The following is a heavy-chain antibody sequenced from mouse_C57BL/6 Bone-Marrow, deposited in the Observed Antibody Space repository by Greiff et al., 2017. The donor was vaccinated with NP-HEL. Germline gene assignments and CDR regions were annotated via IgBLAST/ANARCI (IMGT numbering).Heavy chain of an antibody. J-gene: IGHJ1*03. CDR1: GYTFTSYW. Sequence: VQLQQPGAELVRPGSSVKLSCKASGYTFTSYWMDWVKQRPGQGLEWIGNIYPSDSETHYNQKFKDKATLTVDKSSSTAYMQLSSLTSEDSAVYYCARSDYYGSSYRYWYFDVWGTGTTVTVSS. CDR2: IYPSDSET. V-gene: IGHV1-61*01. D-gene: IGHD1-1*01. CDR3: ARSDYYGSSYRYWYFDV.